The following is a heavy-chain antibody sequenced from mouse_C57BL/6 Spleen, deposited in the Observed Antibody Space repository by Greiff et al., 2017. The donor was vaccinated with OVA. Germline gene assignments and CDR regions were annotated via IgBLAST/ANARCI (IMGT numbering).Heavy chain of an antibody. V-gene: IGHV1-52*01. Sequence: VQLQQPGAELVRPGSSVKLSCKASGYTFTSYWMHWVKQRPIQGLEWIGNIDPSDSETHYNQKFKDKATLTVDKSSSTAYMQLSSLTSEDSAVYYCARHSGRGGFDDWGQGTTLTVSS. CDR1: GYTFTSYW. CDR3: ARHSGRGGFDD. CDR2: IDPSDSET. D-gene: IGHD4-1*01. J-gene: IGHJ2*01.